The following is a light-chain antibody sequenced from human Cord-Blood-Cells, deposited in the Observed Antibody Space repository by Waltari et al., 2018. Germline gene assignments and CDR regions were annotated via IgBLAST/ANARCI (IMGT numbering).Light chain of an antibody. CDR2: WAS. V-gene: IGKV4-1*01. CDR3: QQYYSTPFT. Sequence: DIVMTQSPEPLAVSLGERATLNCKSSQSVLYSSNNTNYLAWYQQKPGQPPKLLIYWASTRESGVPDRFSGSGSGTDFTLTISSLQAEDVAVYYCQQYYSTPFTFGPGTKVDIK. J-gene: IGKJ3*01. CDR1: QSVLYSSNNTNY.